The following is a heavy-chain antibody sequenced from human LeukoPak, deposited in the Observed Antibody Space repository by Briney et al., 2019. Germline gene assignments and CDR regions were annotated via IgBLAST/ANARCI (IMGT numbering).Heavy chain of an antibody. CDR3: ARHFDHVGSGIYEY. Sequence: PSETLSLTCTVSGGSISSYYWSWIRQPPGKGLESIGYLSYTGSTNYNPSLKSRVTISVDTSNNQFSLKLSSVTAADTAVYYCARHFDHVGSGIYEYWGQGTLVTVSS. CDR1: GGSISSYY. D-gene: IGHD3-10*01. J-gene: IGHJ4*02. CDR2: LSYTGST. V-gene: IGHV4-59*08.